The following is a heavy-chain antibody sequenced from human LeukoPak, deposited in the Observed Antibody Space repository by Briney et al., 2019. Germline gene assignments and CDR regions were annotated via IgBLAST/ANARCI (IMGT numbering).Heavy chain of an antibody. J-gene: IGHJ6*03. CDR1: GYTFTDYS. Sequence: ASVKVSCKASGYTFTDYSMHWVRQAPGQGLEWMGWINPNSGGRKYAQKFQGRVTMTRDTSISTAYMELSGLGFDDTAGYYCARTGNISPWSYSNYYLDVWGKGPTVTFSS. CDR3: ARTGNISPWSYSNYYLDV. D-gene: IGHD6-19*01. CDR2: INPNSGGR. V-gene: IGHV1-2*02.